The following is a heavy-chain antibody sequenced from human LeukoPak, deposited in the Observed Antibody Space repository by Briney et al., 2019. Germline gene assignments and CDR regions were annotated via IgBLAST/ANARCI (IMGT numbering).Heavy chain of an antibody. J-gene: IGHJ6*02. D-gene: IGHD5-18*01. V-gene: IGHV3-30*02. CDR3: AKALGYSYGYGYYYYGMDV. CDR2: IRYDGSNK. Sequence: GGSLRLSCAASGFTFSSYAMSWVRQAPGKGLEWVAFIRYDGSNKYYADSVKGRFTISRDNSKNTLYLQMNSLRAEDTAVYYCAKALGYSYGYGYYYYGMDVWGQGTTVTVSS. CDR1: GFTFSSYA.